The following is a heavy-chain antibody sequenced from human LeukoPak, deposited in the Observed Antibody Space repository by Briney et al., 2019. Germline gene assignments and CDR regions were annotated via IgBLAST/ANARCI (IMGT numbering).Heavy chain of an antibody. CDR1: GGSISSDSYY. CDR3: AREGVGQLVHGPQTDPYYYYYYMDV. J-gene: IGHJ6*03. Sequence: SETLSLTCTVSGGSISSDSYYWGWIRQPPGKGLEWIGSIYYTGSTYYNPSLKSRATMSVDTSKDQFSLKLSSVTAADTAVYYCAREGVGQLVHGPQTDPYYYYYYMDVWGKGTTVTVSS. D-gene: IGHD6-6*01. V-gene: IGHV4-39*07. CDR2: IYYTGST.